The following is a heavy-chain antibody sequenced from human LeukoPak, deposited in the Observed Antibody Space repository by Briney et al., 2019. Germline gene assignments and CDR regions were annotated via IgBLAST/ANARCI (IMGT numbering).Heavy chain of an antibody. Sequence: ASVKVSCKVSGYILSELSIHWVRQTPEKGLEWMGGFDPEEGETIYAQKFQGRVTLTEDTPTETAYMELSSLTSEGTAVYYCATPRVWYSGGKTSGSRFDYWGQGTLVTVSS. V-gene: IGHV1-24*01. CDR1: GYILSELS. CDR3: ATPRVWYSGGKTSGSRFDY. CDR2: FDPEEGET. J-gene: IGHJ4*02. D-gene: IGHD1-26*01.